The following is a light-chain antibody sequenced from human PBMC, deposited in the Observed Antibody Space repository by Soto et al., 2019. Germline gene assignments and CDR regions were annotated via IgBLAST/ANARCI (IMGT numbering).Light chain of an antibody. CDR3: SSYTSSSTVL. CDR1: SSDVGGYNY. J-gene: IGLJ2*01. V-gene: IGLV2-14*01. Sequence: QSALTQPASVSGSPGQSITISCTGTSSDVGGYNYVSWYQQHPGKAPKLMIYEVSNRPSGVSNRFSGSKSGNTASLTLSGLQAEDEADYYCSSYTSSSTVLFGGGTKLTVL. CDR2: EVS.